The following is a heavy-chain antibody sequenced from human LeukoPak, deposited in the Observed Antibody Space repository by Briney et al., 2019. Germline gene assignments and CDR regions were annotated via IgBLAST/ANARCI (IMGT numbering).Heavy chain of an antibody. Sequence: GRSLRLSCAASGFTVSSSDMSWVRQAPGKGLEWVSVIYSGGTTYYADSVKGRFTIPRDNSKNTLYLQMSSVRAEDTAVYYCARDQEYWGQGTLVTVSS. V-gene: IGHV3-53*01. CDR1: GFTVSSSD. J-gene: IGHJ4*02. CDR2: IYSGGTT. CDR3: ARDQEY.